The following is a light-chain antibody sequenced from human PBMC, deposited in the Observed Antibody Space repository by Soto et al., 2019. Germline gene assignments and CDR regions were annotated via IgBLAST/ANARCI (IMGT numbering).Light chain of an antibody. CDR1: RSVSSSW. V-gene: IGKV3-20*01. CDR2: GAS. Sequence: DIVITQSPASLAVSLGETAALSCRGSRSVSSSWLAWYQQKPGQAPRLLIYGASSRATGIPERVSGSGSGTDFTLTISRLAPEDFAVYYCQQYGSSPWTFGQGTKVDIK. J-gene: IGKJ1*01. CDR3: QQYGSSPWT.